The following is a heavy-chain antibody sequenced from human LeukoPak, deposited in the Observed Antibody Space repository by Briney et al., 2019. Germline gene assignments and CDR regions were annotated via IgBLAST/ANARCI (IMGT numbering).Heavy chain of an antibody. CDR2: INKDGSEQ. V-gene: IGHV3-7*01. CDR1: GFTFSSHW. CDR3: TRGGATSSWYWFF. J-gene: IGHJ4*02. Sequence: GGSLRLSCAASGFTFSSHWMTWVRQAPGKGPEWVASINKDGSEQYYVDSVKGRFTISRDNAKDSLSLQVSSLRAEDTAVYYCTRGGATSSWYWFFWGQGTLVTVSS. D-gene: IGHD6-13*01.